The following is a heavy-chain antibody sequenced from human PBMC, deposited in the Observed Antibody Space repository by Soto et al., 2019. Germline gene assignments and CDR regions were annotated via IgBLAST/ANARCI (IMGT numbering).Heavy chain of an antibody. CDR1: RFNFNIYG. CDR2: VSHDGTNE. CDR3: ARDMSMAVPGRGEYYYYYGMDF. Sequence: QVQLVASGGGVVQPGGSLRLSCAASRFNFNIYGMHWVRQAPGTGLEWVAVVSHDGTNEYYADSVKGRFTISRDNSKNTLYLEMNSLRPEDTAVYYCARDMSMAVPGRGEYYYYYGMDFWGRGTTVTVSS. D-gene: IGHD6-19*01. V-gene: IGHV3-30*03. J-gene: IGHJ6*02.